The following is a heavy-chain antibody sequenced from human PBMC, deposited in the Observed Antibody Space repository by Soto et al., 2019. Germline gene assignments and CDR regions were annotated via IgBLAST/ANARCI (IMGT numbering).Heavy chain of an antibody. Sequence: RSLSCDASGLTLSFYGMHWVRQAPGKRREWLAVMTFDGSVVQYADSGKGRFTISRDNSKNTLYLPMYVLRAQDTATYYVAKPCKKWNEANFDSWGPGTLVTVSS. CDR1: GLTLSFYG. D-gene: IGHD1-1*01. CDR2: MTFDGSVV. CDR3: AKPCKKWNEANFDS. J-gene: IGHJ4*02. V-gene: IGHV3-30*18.